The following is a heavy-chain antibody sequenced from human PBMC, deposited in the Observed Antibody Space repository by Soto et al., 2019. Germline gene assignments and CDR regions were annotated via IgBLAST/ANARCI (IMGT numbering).Heavy chain of an antibody. V-gene: IGHV4-39*01. CDR3: ARTPDSSGYYFDY. J-gene: IGHJ4*02. D-gene: IGHD3-22*01. CDR2: IFYSGST. Sequence: QLQLQESGPGLVKPSETLSLTCTVSGGSITNSGYYWGWVRQPPGKGLEWIGSIFYSGSTHYKPSIQSRVTISGDTSKNQSSLKLSSVTAADTAVYYCARTPDSSGYYFDYWGQGTLVTVSS. CDR1: GGSITNSGYY.